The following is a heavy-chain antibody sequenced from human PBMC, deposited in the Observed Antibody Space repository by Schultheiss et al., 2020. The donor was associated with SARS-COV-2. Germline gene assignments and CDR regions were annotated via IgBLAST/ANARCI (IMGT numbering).Heavy chain of an antibody. D-gene: IGHD6-19*01. CDR3: ARGPPYGSGWSFDY. CDR1: GFTVSSNY. CDR2: ISSSSSYI. J-gene: IGHJ4*02. Sequence: GGSLRLSCAASGFTVSSNYMSWVRQAPGKGLEWVSSISSSSSYIYYADSVKGRFTISRDNAKNSLYLQMNSLRAEDTAVYYCARGPPYGSGWSFDYWGQGTLVTVSS. V-gene: IGHV3-21*01.